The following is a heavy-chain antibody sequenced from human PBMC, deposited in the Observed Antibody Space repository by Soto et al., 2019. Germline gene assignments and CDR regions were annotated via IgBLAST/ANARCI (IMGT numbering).Heavy chain of an antibody. D-gene: IGHD1-26*01. CDR2: VFYTGNT. CDR1: GGSVSSFH. CDR3: ARSYSGTFYGYDI. J-gene: IGHJ4*02. V-gene: IGHV4-59*02. Sequence: PSETLSLTCTVSGGSVSSFHWSWIRQSPGKGLEWIGYVFYTGNTKYNPALKRRVTISVDTSKKQFSLKLSSVSAADTGLYYCARSYSGTFYGYDIWGQGILATVSS.